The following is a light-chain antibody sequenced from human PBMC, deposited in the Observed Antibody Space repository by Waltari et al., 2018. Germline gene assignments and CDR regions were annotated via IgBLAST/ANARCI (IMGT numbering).Light chain of an antibody. CDR3: SSYTSSSRV. CDR1: SSDVGGYNY. Sequence: QSALTQPASVSGSPGQSITISCTGTSSDVGGYNYVSWYQQHPGKAPKLMIYEVSNRPPGVSNRFSGSKSGNTASLTISGLQAEDEADYYCSSYTSSSRVFGGGTKLTVL. V-gene: IGLV2-14*01. J-gene: IGLJ3*02. CDR2: EVS.